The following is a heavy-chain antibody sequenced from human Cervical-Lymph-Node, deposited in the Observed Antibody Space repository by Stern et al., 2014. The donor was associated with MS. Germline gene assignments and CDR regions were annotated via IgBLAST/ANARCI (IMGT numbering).Heavy chain of an antibody. V-gene: IGHV3-30*18. CDR3: SKQGL. Sequence: VQLLESGGGVVRPGTSLRLSCVGSGFNFSNSGISWVRQAPGKGLEWVATISYDGSRKDYADSVKCRFTISRDNSKNTLYLQLNNVTSDDAAVYFCSKQGLWGQGPLVTVSS. CDR1: GFNFSNSG. J-gene: IGHJ4*02. CDR2: ISYDGSRK.